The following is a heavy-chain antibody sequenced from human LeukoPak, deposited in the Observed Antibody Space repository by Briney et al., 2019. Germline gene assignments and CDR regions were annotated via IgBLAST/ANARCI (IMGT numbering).Heavy chain of an antibody. CDR3: VKRGNSLLKGAHSPFDS. Sequence: PGGSLSLYCAASGFTFDDYAMHWVRPAPGKGREWVSGISCNSSTIDFADYVKGRFTTYRATGKNYLYLQMNSVRAEETALYYSVKRGNSLLKGAHSPFDSWGQGAQVTVSS. CDR1: GFTFDDYA. D-gene: IGHD3-16*01. CDR2: ISCNSSTI. J-gene: IGHJ4*02. V-gene: IGHV3-9*01.